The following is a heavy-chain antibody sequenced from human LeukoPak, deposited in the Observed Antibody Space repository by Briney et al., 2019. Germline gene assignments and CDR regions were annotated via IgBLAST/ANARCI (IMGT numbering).Heavy chain of an antibody. V-gene: IGHV3-30-3*01. CDR1: GFTFSSYA. J-gene: IGHJ6*02. D-gene: IGHD3-3*01. CDR3: AKVQSSYDFWSGYFVHYYYYGMDV. CDR2: ISYDGSNK. Sequence: GGSLRLSCAASGFTFSSYAMHWVRQAPGKGLEWVAVISYDGSNKYYADSVKGRFTISRDNSKNTLYLQMNSLRAEDTAVYYCAKVQSSYDFWSGYFVHYYYYGMDVWGQGTTVTVSS.